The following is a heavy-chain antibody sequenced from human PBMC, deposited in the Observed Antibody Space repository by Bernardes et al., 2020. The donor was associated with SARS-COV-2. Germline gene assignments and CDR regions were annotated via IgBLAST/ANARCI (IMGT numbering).Heavy chain of an antibody. CDR3: ARHRGIWGYLATIDY. CDR1: GGSISSSSYY. V-gene: IGHV4-39*01. Sequence: SETLSLTCTVSGGSISSSSYYWGWLRQPPGKGLEWIGSIYYSGSTYYNSSLKSRVTMSVDTSKNQLSLKLSSVTAADTAVYYCARHRGIWGYLATIDYWGQGTLVTVSS. J-gene: IGHJ4*02. D-gene: IGHD1-26*01. CDR2: IYYSGST.